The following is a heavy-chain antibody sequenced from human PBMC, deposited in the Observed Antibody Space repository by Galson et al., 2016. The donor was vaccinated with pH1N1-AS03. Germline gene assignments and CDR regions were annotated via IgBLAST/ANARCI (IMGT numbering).Heavy chain of an antibody. D-gene: IGHD4-17*01. V-gene: IGHV3-30*02. J-gene: IGHJ4*02. CDR1: AFTFSRYG. CDR2: IRSVGDIK. CDR3: ARDRTTVTETLLYDY. Sequence: SLRLSCAASAFTFSRYGMHWVRQAPGKGLEWVAFIRSVGDIKSYADSVKGRFTISRDNSENTVHLQMNSLTTDDTAVYFCARDRTTVTETLLYDYWGQGTLLTVSS.